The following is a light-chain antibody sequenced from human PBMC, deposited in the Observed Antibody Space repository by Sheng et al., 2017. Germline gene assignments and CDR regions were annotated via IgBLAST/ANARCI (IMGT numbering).Light chain of an antibody. V-gene: IGKV3-15*01. CDR2: STS. CDR3: QQHNSWPWA. Sequence: EIVMTQSPATLSVSPGERATLSCRTSQSVTSNFAWYQQKPGQAPRLLIYSTSTRATGIPARFSGSGSGTEFTLTISSLQSEDFAVYYCQQHNSWPWAFGQGTKVEIK. CDR1: QSVTSN. J-gene: IGKJ1*01.